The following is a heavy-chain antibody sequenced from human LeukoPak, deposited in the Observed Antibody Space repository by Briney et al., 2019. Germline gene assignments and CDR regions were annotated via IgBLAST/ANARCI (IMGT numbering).Heavy chain of an antibody. CDR1: GFTFSNYW. J-gene: IGHJ6*02. Sequence: GGSLRLSCAASGFTFSNYWMTWVRQAPGKGLEWVANIKQDGSEKYYVDSVKGRFTISRDNAKNSLYLQMNSLRDEDTAVYYCAKGSYCSSTSCPPSYYYYGMDVWGQGTTVTVSS. D-gene: IGHD2-2*01. CDR2: IKQDGSEK. V-gene: IGHV3-7*01. CDR3: AKGSYCSSTSCPPSYYYYGMDV.